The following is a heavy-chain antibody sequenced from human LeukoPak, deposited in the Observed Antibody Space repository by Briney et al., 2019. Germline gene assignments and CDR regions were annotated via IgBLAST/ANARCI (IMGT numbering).Heavy chain of an antibody. CDR2: TNHSGST. D-gene: IGHD6-13*01. J-gene: IGHJ4*02. V-gene: IGHV4-59*01. CDR3: TRDRYSLSN. Sequence: SETLSLTWTVSGASIRGDYWGWIRQPPGKGLEWIGYTNHSGSTNYNPSLKSRVTISVDTSKNQFSLNLNSVTAADTAVYYCTRDRYSLSNWSPGTLVTVAS. CDR1: GASIRGDY.